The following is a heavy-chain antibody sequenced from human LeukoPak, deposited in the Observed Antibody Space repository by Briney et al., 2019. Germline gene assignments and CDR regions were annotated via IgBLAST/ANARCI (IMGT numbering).Heavy chain of an antibody. CDR2: ISSGGTTI. V-gene: IGHV3-48*01. CDR1: GFTFSSYT. D-gene: IGHD7-27*01. CDR3: ARDRHLGLDY. Sequence: QPGGSLRLSCAASGFTFSSYTMNWVRQAPGKGLEWVSYISSGGTTIYYADSVKGRFTISRDNAKNSLFLQMNSLRVEDTAVYYCARDRHLGLDYWGQGSLVTVSS. J-gene: IGHJ4*02.